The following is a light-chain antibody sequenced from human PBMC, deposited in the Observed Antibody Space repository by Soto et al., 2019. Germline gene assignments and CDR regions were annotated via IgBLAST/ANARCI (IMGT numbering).Light chain of an antibody. V-gene: IGLV2-8*01. CDR3: SSYSGSNKYVV. CDR2: EVS. CDR1: SSDVGGYNY. J-gene: IGLJ2*01. Sequence: QSALTQPPSASGSPGQSVTISCTGTSSDVGGYNYVSWYQQHPGKAPKLMIFEVSKRSSGVPGRFSGSKSGNTASLTVSGLQAEDEAAYYCSSYSGSNKYVVFGGGTKLTVL.